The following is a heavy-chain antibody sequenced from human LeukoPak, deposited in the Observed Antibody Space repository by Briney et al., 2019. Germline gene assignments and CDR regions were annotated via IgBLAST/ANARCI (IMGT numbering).Heavy chain of an antibody. J-gene: IGHJ2*01. Sequence: PSETLSLTCTVSGASVSSGSYYWSWIRQPPGKGLEWIGYIYYGGSTYYNPSLKSRVTISVDTSKNQFSLKLSSVTAADTAVYYCARGPDSSGYYYGYWYFDLWGRGTLVTVSS. CDR3: ARGPDSSGYYYGYWYFDL. CDR2: IYYGGST. CDR1: GASVSSGSYY. V-gene: IGHV4-31*03. D-gene: IGHD3-22*01.